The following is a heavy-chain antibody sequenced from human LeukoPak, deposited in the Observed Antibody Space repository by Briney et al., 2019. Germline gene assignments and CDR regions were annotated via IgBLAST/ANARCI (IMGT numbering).Heavy chain of an antibody. V-gene: IGHV3-33*01. CDR3: ARDRGSYRNFDWFDP. CDR1: GFTFSSYG. J-gene: IGHJ5*02. Sequence: GGSPRLSCAASGFTFSSYGMHWVRQAPGKGLEWVAVIWYDGGNKYYADSVKGRFTISRDNSKNTLDLQMNSLRAEDTAVYYCARDRGSYRNFDWFDPWGQGTLVTVSS. CDR2: IWYDGGNK. D-gene: IGHD1-26*01.